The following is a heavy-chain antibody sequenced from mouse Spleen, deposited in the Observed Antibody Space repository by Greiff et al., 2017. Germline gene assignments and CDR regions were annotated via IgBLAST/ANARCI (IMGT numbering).Heavy chain of an antibody. CDR3: AIDGYYAWFAY. V-gene: IGHV1-18*01. CDR1: GYTFTDYN. J-gene: IGHJ3*01. Sequence: VQLKESGPELVKPGASVKIPCKASGYTFTDYNMDWVKQSHGKSLEWIGDINPNNGGTIYNQKFKGKATLTVDKSSSTAYMQLSSLTSEDSAVYYCAIDGYYAWFAYWGQGTLVTVSA. CDR2: INPNNGGT. D-gene: IGHD2-3*01.